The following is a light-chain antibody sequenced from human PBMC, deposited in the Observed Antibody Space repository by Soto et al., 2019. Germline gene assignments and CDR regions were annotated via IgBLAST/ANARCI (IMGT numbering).Light chain of an antibody. CDR3: QSYDSTNVI. J-gene: IGLJ2*01. Sequence: FMLTQPHSVSDSPGQTITISCTHSSGNIANNYVQWYQQRPGSAPTTVIFEDNQRPSGVPDRFSGSIDRSSKSAFLTISGLEPEDEANYYCQSYDSTNVIFGGGTKLTVL. CDR1: SGNIANNY. V-gene: IGLV6-57*04. CDR2: EDN.